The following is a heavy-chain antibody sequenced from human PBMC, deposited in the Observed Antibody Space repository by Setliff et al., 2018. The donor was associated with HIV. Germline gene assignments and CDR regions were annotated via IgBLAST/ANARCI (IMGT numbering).Heavy chain of an antibody. Sequence: GSLRLSCAASGFSFSNYGMHWVRQAPGKGLEWVAVIWYDGSNKYYADSVKGRFTISRDNSKNTLYVQMNSLRAEDTAVYYCAKYSSLGSWGQGTLVTVSS. CDR2: IWYDGSNK. V-gene: IGHV3-33*06. CDR1: GFSFSNYG. D-gene: IGHD3-16*01. J-gene: IGHJ5*02. CDR3: AKYSSLGS.